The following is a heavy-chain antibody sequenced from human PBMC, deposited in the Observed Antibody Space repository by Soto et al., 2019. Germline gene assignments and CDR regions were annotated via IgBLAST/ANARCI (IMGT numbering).Heavy chain of an antibody. J-gene: IGHJ4*01. CDR1: GYSFSNYW. D-gene: IGHD5-18*01. CDR2: IYPGDSDT. CDR3: ARQVDNGDRYGYAY. V-gene: IGHV5-51*01. Sequence: GESLKISCKGSGYSFSNYWIGWVRQMPGRGLEWMGIIYPGDSDTRYSPSFQGQVTISADQSISTDYLLLSTLKAADTAIYYCARQVDNGDRYGYAYWGPGTPRTVSS.